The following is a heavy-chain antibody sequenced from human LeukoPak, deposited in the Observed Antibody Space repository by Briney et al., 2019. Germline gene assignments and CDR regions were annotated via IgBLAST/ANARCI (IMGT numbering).Heavy chain of an antibody. CDR1: GFTFNNYW. D-gene: IGHD2-15*01. J-gene: IGHJ3*02. Sequence: PGGSLRLSCEASGFTFNNYWMSWFRQAPGKGLVWVSRINDDGSSTKYADSVKGRFTVSRDSAKNTLYLQMNSLRAGDTAVYYCGRVALGSGPNHVDIWGQGTMVTVSS. CDR3: GRVALGSGPNHVDI. CDR2: INDDGSST. V-gene: IGHV3-74*03.